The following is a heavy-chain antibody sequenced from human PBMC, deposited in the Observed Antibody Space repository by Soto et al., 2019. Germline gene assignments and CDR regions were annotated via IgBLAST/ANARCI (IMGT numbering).Heavy chain of an antibody. CDR2: IWYDGSNK. Sequence: GGSLTLSCAASGFTFSSYGMHWVRQAPGKGLEWVAVIWYDGSNKYYADSVKGRFTISRDNSKNTLYLQMNSLRAEDTAVYYCARDQQDQLLPYYYYYYGMDVWGQGTTVTVSS. D-gene: IGHD2-2*01. CDR3: ARDQQDQLLPYYYYYYGMDV. CDR1: GFTFSSYG. V-gene: IGHV3-33*01. J-gene: IGHJ6*02.